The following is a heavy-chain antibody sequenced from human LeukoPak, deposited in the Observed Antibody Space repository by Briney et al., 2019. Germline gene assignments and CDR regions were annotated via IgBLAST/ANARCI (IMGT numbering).Heavy chain of an antibody. CDR1: GFTASSNY. CDR2: IYSGGST. CDR3: ARVLYYYDSRGYRQFDY. J-gene: IGHJ4*02. D-gene: IGHD3-22*01. V-gene: IGHV3-53*01. Sequence: GGSLRLSCAASGFTASSNYMTWVRQAPGKGLEWVSVIYSGGSTYYADSVQGRFTISRDNSKNTLYLQMNSLRAEDTAVYYCARVLYYYDSRGYRQFDYWGQGTLVTVSS.